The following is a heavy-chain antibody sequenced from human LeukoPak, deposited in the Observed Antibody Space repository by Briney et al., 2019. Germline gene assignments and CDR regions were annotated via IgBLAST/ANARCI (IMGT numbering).Heavy chain of an antibody. CDR3: ARENYYDSTGCRNCLDP. V-gene: IGHV4-59*01. Sequence: PSDTLSLTCTVSGGSMSSYYWSWLRQPPGKGLEWIGYIYYSGSTNYNPPLKSRVTISVDTSKNQFSLKLSSVTAADTAVYYCARENYYDSTGCRNCLDPWGQGTLVTVSS. CDR1: GGSMSSYY. D-gene: IGHD3-22*01. J-gene: IGHJ5*02. CDR2: IYYSGST.